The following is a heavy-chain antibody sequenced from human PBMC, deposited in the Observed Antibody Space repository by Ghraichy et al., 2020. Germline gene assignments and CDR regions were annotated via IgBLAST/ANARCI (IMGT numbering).Heavy chain of an antibody. Sequence: GGSLRLSCAASGFTFSSYAMSWVRQAPGKGLEWVSAISGSGGSPYYADSVKGRFTISRDNSKNTLYLQMNSLRAEDTAVYYCGRGVYGSGSYLDYWGQGTLVTVSS. CDR3: GRGVYGSGSYLDY. CDR1: GFTFSSYA. CDR2: ISGSGGSP. V-gene: IGHV3-23*01. D-gene: IGHD3-10*01. J-gene: IGHJ4*02.